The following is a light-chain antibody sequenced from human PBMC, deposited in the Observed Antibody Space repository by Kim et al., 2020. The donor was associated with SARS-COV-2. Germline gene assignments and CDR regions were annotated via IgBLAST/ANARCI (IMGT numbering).Light chain of an antibody. CDR2: EVS. CDR1: SSDVGSYNL. Sequence: SITISFTGTSSDVGSYNLVSWYQQHPGKAPKLMIYEVSKRPSGVSNRFSGSKSGNTASLTISGLQAEDEADYYCCSYAGSSTFGVVFGGGTQLTVL. J-gene: IGLJ2*01. CDR3: CSYAGSSTFGVV. V-gene: IGLV2-23*02.